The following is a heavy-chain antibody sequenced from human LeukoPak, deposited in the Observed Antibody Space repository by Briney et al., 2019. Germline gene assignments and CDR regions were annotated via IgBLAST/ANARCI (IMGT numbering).Heavy chain of an antibody. Sequence: GCSVRPSCAAYAFTVSSNYMSWVRQAAGKWLESAPVIYSGGSTYYADSVRGRFTISSNNSKNTLELQMNSLRAEDTAVYYCAREFQDYYGSGRYFDYWRQGTLVTVS. J-gene: IGHJ4*02. CDR3: AREFQDYYGSGRYFDY. V-gene: IGHV3-53*01. CDR1: AFTVSSNY. D-gene: IGHD3-10*01. CDR2: IYSGGST.